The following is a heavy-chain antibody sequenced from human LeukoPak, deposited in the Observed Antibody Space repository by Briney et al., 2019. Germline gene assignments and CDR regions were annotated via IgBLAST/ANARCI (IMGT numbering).Heavy chain of an antibody. Sequence: PGGSLRLSCAASGFTFSSYSMNWVRQAPGKGLEWVSSISSSSSYIYYADSVKGRFPISRDNAKNSLYLQMNSLRAEDTAVYYCARVLEGSGRGFDYWGQGTLVTVSS. CDR3: ARVLEGSGRGFDY. D-gene: IGHD3-10*01. CDR1: GFTFSSYS. CDR2: ISSSSSYI. J-gene: IGHJ4*02. V-gene: IGHV3-21*01.